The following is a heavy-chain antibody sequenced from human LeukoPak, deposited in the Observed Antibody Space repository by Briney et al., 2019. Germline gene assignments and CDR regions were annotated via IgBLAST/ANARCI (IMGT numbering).Heavy chain of an antibody. J-gene: IGHJ4*02. CDR1: GYTFTSYY. CDR2: INPNSGGT. V-gene: IGHV1-2*02. Sequence: ASVKVSCKASGYTFTSYYMHWVRQAPGQGLEWMGWINPNSGGTNYAQKFQGRVTMTRDTSISTAYMELSRLRSDDTAVYYCARDLTRNYHDSSGYPEDDYWGQGTLVTVSS. D-gene: IGHD3-22*01. CDR3: ARDLTRNYHDSSGYPEDDY.